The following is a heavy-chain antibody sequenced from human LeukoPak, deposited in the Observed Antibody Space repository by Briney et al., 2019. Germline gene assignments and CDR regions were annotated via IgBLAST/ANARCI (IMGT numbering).Heavy chain of an antibody. Sequence: PGGSLRLSCAASGFTFSNAWMSWVRQAPGKGLEWVGRIKSKTDGGTTDYAAPVKGRFTISRDDSKNTLYLQMNSLKTEDTAVYYCTTDIDSSSGFDYWGQGTLVTVSS. CDR3: TTDIDSSSGFDY. D-gene: IGHD6-13*01. CDR2: IKSKTDGGTT. CDR1: GFTFSNAW. V-gene: IGHV3-15*01. J-gene: IGHJ4*02.